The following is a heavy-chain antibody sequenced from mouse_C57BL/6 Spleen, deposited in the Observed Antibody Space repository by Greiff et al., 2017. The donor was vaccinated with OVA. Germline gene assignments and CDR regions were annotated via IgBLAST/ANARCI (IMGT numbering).Heavy chain of an antibody. J-gene: IGHJ2*01. CDR1: GYTFTGYW. V-gene: IGHV1-9*01. CDR2: ILPGSGST. D-gene: IGHD4-1*01. CDR3: ASPLTGRGDYVDY. Sequence: QVQLQQSGAELMKPGASVKLSCKATGYTFTGYWIEWVKQRPGHGLEWIGGILPGSGSTNYNEKFKGKATFTAETSSNTTYMQLRSLTTEDSAIYYWASPLTGRGDYVDYWGQGTTRTVST.